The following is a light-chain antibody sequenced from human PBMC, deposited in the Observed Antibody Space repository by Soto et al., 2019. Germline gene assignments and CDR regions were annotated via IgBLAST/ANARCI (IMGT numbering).Light chain of an antibody. CDR2: SNN. J-gene: IGLJ1*01. Sequence: QSVLTQSPSASGTPGQRVTISCSEGSSNIGGNTVNWYQQLPGTAPKLLIYSNNQRPSGVPDRFSGSKSGTSASLAISGLQSEDEADYYCAAWDASLNGYVFGTGTKVTVL. CDR1: SSNIGGNT. CDR3: AAWDASLNGYV. V-gene: IGLV1-44*01.